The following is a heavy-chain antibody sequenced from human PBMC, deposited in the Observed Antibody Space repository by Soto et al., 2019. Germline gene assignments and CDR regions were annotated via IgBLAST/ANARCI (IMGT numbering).Heavy chain of an antibody. D-gene: IGHD6-13*01. CDR2: LYHSGST. CDR3: ARVVYSMSWSWFDP. J-gene: IGHJ5*02. V-gene: IGHV4-38-2*01. CDR1: RYSIHSVHS. Sequence: PFVTQSRTSALSRYSIHSVHSWVRIRQPPGKGLEWIGSLYHSGSTYKNPSLKSRVTLSLDTSKNHLSLRLSSVTAAGTAVYYCARVVYSMSWSWFDPWGQGPLVTFS.